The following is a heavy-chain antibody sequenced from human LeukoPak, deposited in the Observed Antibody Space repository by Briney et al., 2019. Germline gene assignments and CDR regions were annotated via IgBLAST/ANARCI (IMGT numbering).Heavy chain of an antibody. D-gene: IGHD6-19*01. Sequence: PPGGSLRLSRAASGFTFSSYWMSWVRQAPGKGLEWVANIKQDGSEKYYVDSVKGRFTISRDNAKNSLYLQMNSLRAEDTAVYYCARDLRGLAVADPVVGWFDPWGQGTLVTVSS. CDR3: ARDLRGLAVADPVVGWFDP. CDR1: GFTFSSYW. CDR2: IKQDGSEK. J-gene: IGHJ5*02. V-gene: IGHV3-7*01.